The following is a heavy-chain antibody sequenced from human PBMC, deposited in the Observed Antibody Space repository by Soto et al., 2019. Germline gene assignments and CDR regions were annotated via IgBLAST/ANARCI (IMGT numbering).Heavy chain of an antibody. CDR2: IYYSGST. J-gene: IGHJ4*02. D-gene: IGHD3-10*01. Sequence: SETLSLTCTVSGGSISSSSYYWGWIRQPPGKGLEWIGSIYYSGSTYYNPSLKSRVTISVDTSKNQFSLKLSSVTAADTAVYYCARNYYGSGSSQGPDYWGQGTLVTVSS. CDR3: ARNYYGSGSSQGPDY. CDR1: GGSISSSSYY. V-gene: IGHV4-39*01.